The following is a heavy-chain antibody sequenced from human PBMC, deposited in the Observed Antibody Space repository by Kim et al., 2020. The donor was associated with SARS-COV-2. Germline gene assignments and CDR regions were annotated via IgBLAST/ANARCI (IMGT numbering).Heavy chain of an antibody. V-gene: IGHV3-15*01. CDR3: TTVVWSSGWPGRDYFDY. Sequence: VKGRFTISRDDSKNTLYLQMNSLKTEDTAVYYCTTVVWSSGWPGRDYFDYWGQGTLVTVSS. J-gene: IGHJ4*02. D-gene: IGHD6-19*01.